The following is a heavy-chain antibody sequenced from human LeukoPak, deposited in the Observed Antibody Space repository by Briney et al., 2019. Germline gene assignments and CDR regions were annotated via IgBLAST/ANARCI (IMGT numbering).Heavy chain of an antibody. J-gene: IGHJ4*02. V-gene: IGHV3-23*01. CDR2: FSGSGGST. CDR3: TRASDYCGGDCYEFDY. D-gene: IGHD2-21*02. CDR1: GFTFSSYA. Sequence: GGSLRLSCAASGFTFSSYAMSWVRQAPGKGLECISGFSGSGGSTYYADSVKGRFTISRDNVKNSPYLQMNSLKTEDTAVYYCTRASDYCGGDCYEFDYWGQGTLVTVSS.